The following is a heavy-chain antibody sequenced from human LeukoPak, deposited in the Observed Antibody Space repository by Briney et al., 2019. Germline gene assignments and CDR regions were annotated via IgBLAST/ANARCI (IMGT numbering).Heavy chain of an antibody. CDR1: GFTFSSYT. J-gene: IGHJ4*02. CDR2: IYSGGST. Sequence: GGSLRLSCAASGFTFSSYTMSWVRQAPGKGLEWVSAIYSGGSTYYADSVKGRFTISRDNSKNTLYLQMNSLRAEDTAVYYCARALEWVTAMADYFDYWGQGTLVTVSS. D-gene: IGHD2-21*02. CDR3: ARALEWVTAMADYFDY. V-gene: IGHV3-66*01.